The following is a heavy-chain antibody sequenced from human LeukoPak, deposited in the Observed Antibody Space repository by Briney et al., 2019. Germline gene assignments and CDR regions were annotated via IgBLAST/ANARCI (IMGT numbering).Heavy chain of an antibody. CDR1: GFTFSSYD. V-gene: IGHV3-48*03. J-gene: IGHJ1*01. CDR3: AKDQGENAEYFQH. Sequence: PGGSLRLSCAASGFTFSSYDMNWVRQAPGKGLEWVSYISSSGSTIYYADSVKGRFTISRDNSKNTLYLQMNSLRAEDTAVYYCAKDQGENAEYFQHWGQGTLVTVSS. CDR2: ISSSGSTI.